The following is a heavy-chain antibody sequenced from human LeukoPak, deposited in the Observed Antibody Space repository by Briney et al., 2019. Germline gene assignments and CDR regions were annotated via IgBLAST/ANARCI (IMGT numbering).Heavy chain of an antibody. V-gene: IGHV3-23*01. CDR2: ISGSGGST. CDR3: AKDRVLRFLEWLRVEFDP. D-gene: IGHD3-3*01. J-gene: IGHJ5*02. Sequence: QSGGSLRLSCAASGFTFSSYAMSWVRQAPGKGLERVSAISGSGGSTYYADSVKGRFTISRDNSKNTLYLQMNSLRAEDTAVYYCAKDRVLRFLEWLRVEFDPWGQGTLVTVSS. CDR1: GFTFSSYA.